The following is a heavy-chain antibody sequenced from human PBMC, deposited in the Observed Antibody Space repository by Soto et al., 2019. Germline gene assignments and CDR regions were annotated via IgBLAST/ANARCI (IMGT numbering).Heavy chain of an antibody. CDR2: INPNSGGT. J-gene: IGHJ4*02. V-gene: IGHV1-2*04. D-gene: IGHD2-21*02. CDR3: ARVGYCGGDCFEYFDY. CDR1: GYTFTGYH. Sequence: GASVKVSCKASGYTFTGYHMHWVRQAPGQGLEWMGWINPNSGGTNYAQKFQGWVTMTRDTSISTAYMELSRLRSDDTAVYYCARVGYCGGDCFEYFDYWGQGTLVTVSS.